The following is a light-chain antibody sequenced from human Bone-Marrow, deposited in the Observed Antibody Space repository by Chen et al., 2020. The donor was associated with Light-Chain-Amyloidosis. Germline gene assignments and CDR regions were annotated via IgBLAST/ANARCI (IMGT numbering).Light chain of an antibody. CDR1: NLGSTS. J-gene: IGLJ3*02. CDR3: QVWDRSSDRPV. V-gene: IGLV3-21*02. Sequence: SYVLTPPSSVPVAPGQTATTACGGNNLGSTSVHWYQQTPGQAPLLGVYDGSARPSGIPERLSGSNAGNTATLTISRVEAGDEADYDCQVWDRSSDRPVFGGGTKLTVL. CDR2: DGS.